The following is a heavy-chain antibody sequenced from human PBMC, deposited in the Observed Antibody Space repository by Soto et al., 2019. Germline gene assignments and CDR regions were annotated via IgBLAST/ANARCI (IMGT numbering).Heavy chain of an antibody. Sequence: EVQLVESGGGLVQPGGSLRLSCAASGFTVSGNYMNWVRQAPGKGLEWVSVIFSGDSTYYTDSVKGRFTISRDNSKSTVYLQMNSLRAEDTAVYYCARDMGGYSYGTLDYWGQGTLVTVSS. CDR1: GFTVSGNY. CDR3: ARDMGGYSYGTLDY. CDR2: IFSGDST. D-gene: IGHD5-18*01. J-gene: IGHJ4*02. V-gene: IGHV3-66*01.